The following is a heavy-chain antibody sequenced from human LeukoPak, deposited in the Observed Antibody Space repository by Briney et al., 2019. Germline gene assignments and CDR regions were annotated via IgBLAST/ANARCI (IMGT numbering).Heavy chain of an antibody. V-gene: IGHV4-30-4*01. CDR3: ARDLSYDSSGYYSYYYGMDV. J-gene: IGHJ6*02. Sequence: SQTLSLTCTVSGGSISSGDYYWSWIRQPPGKGLEWIGYIYYSGSTYYNPPLKSRVTISVDTSKSQFSLKLSSVTAADTAVYYCARDLSYDSSGYYSYYYGMDVWGQGTTVTVSS. D-gene: IGHD3-22*01. CDR2: IYYSGST. CDR1: GGSISSGDYY.